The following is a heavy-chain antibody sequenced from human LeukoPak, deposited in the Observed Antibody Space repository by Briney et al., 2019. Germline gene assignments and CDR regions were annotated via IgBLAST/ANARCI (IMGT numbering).Heavy chain of an antibody. J-gene: IGHJ4*01. D-gene: IGHD6-19*01. Sequence: GGSLRLSCVASKFTFSTYYMNWIREAPGKGLEWLTYISSSGNNTYYADAVKGRFTVSRDNMKNVLFLEMNSLRVEDTAIYYCEAGIGDYWGQGTLVTVSS. CDR1: KFTFSTYY. V-gene: IGHV3-11*01. CDR2: ISSSGNNT. CDR3: EAGIGDY.